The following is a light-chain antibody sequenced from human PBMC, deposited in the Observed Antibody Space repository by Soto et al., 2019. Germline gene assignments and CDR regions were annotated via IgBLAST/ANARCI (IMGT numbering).Light chain of an antibody. V-gene: IGKV3-20*01. CDR2: GAS. CDR1: QSVSSIN. J-gene: IGKJ3*01. Sequence: EIVLTQSPGTLSLSPGERATLSCRASQSVSSINLAWYQQKPGQAPRLLIYGASSRATGIPDRFSGSGSGTDFTLTISRLEPEDFAVYYCQQYSSSPFTFGPGTKVDIK. CDR3: QQYSSSPFT.